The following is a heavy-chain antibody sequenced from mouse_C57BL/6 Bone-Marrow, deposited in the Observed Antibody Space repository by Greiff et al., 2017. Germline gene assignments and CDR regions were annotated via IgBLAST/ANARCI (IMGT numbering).Heavy chain of an antibody. Sequence: QVQLQQSGAELMKPGASVKLSCKATGYTFTGYWIEWVKQRPGHGLEWIGEILPGSGSTNYHEKFKGKATFTADKSSNKAYMQLSRLTTEDSAIYYCAREGYYYGSSLFAYWGQGTLVTVSA. D-gene: IGHD1-1*01. CDR2: ILPGSGST. V-gene: IGHV1-9*01. CDR3: AREGYYYGSSLFAY. CDR1: GYTFTGYW. J-gene: IGHJ3*01.